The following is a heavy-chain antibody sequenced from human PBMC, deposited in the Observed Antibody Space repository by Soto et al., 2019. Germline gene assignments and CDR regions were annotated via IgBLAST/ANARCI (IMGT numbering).Heavy chain of an antibody. Sequence: QVQLVESGGGVVQPGWSLRLSCAAAGFTFSSHGMQWVRQDPGKVLEWVAVIWHDGSQAYYADSVRGRFTISRDNSKNVVYLQMNSLRDEDTDVYKWARVGPLPTNYGMDGWGQGTKVTVSS. J-gene: IGHJ6*02. CDR1: GFTFSSHG. V-gene: IGHV3-33*01. D-gene: IGHD5-12*01. CDR3: ARVGPLPTNYGMDG. CDR2: IWHDGSQA.